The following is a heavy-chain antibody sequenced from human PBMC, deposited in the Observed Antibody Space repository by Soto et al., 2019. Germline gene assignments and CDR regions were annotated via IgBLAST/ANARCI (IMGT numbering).Heavy chain of an antibody. Sequence: ESGGGVVQPGRYLRLSCAASGFTFSSCAMHWVRQAPGKGLEWVAVISYDGSNKYYADSVKGRFTVSRDNCKNTLYLQVNSLRAEDTAVYYCGRDKRDLRFVEWSDDFGCWGQGALVTVS. CDR2: ISYDGSNK. J-gene: IGHJ4*02. CDR3: GRDKRDLRFVEWSDDFGC. V-gene: IGHV3-30-3*01. CDR1: GFTFSSCA. D-gene: IGHD3-3*01.